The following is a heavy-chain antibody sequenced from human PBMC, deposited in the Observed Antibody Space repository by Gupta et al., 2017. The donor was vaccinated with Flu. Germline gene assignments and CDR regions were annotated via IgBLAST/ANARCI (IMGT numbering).Heavy chain of an antibody. V-gene: IGHV2-5*01. CDR3: AQQPYYYDSSGYYPYFDY. J-gene: IGHJ4*02. CDR1: GFSLSTSGVG. CDR2: IYWNDDK. D-gene: IGHD3-22*01. Sequence: KESGPTLVKPTQTLTLTCTFSGFSLSTSGVGVGWIRQPPGKALEWLALIYWNDDKRYSPSLKSRLTITKDTSKNQVVLTMTNMDPVDTATYYCAQQPYYYDSSGYYPYFDYWGQGTLVTVSS.